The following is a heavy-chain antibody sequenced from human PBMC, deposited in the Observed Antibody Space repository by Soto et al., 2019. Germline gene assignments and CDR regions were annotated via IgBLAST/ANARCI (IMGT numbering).Heavy chain of an antibody. CDR3: ARMSMFTWSDAFDL. CDR2: INPSGGIT. Sequence: QVELVQSGAEVKKPGASVKVSCKAAGYTFTSYYMHWVRQAPGQGLEWMGFINPSGGITTYVQKFRAKVTMTSDTSTSTVYMELRTLKSEDTAFYYWARMSMFTWSDAFDLWGQGTMVTVSA. D-gene: IGHD3-16*01. V-gene: IGHV1-46*03. J-gene: IGHJ3*01. CDR1: GYTFTSYY.